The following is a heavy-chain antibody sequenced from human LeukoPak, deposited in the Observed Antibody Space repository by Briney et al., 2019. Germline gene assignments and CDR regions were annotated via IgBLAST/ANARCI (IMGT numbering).Heavy chain of an antibody. CDR2: FDPEDGET. Sequence: GASVEVSCKVSGYTLTELSMHWVRQAPGKGLEWMGGFDPEDGETIYAQKFQGRVTMTEDTSTDTAYMELSSLRSEDTAVYYCATEGDIAVVPAAILGYWVQGTLVTVSS. J-gene: IGHJ4*02. V-gene: IGHV1-24*01. D-gene: IGHD2-2*02. CDR1: GYTLTELS. CDR3: ATEGDIAVVPAAILGY.